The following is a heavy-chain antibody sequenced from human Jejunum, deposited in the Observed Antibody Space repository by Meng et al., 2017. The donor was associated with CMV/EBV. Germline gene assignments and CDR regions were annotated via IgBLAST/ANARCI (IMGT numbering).Heavy chain of an antibody. CDR1: GFSFSHYK. V-gene: IGHV3-30-3*01. CDR3: VREGDPSGTGWYTFDS. Sequence: SGFSFSHYKRHWVRQAPGKGLEWVAVIRHDGTKITYADSVKGRFTISRDHSKNTLNLQMNSLRPEDTAVYYCVREGDPSGTGWYTFDSWGQGTLVTVSS. CDR2: IRHDGTKI. J-gene: IGHJ4*02. D-gene: IGHD6-19*01.